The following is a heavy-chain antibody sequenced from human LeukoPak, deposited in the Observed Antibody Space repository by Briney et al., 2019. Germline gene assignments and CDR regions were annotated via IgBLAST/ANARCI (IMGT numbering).Heavy chain of an antibody. Sequence: GGSLRLSCAASGFTFSTYSMNWVRQAPGEGLEWVSSISSSSSYIYYADSVKGRFTISRDDAKNSVYLQMSSLRAEDTAVYYCARSGYYYLDAFDMWGQGTMVTVSS. CDR3: ARSGYYYLDAFDM. CDR1: GFTFSTYS. J-gene: IGHJ3*02. CDR2: ISSSSSYI. D-gene: IGHD2/OR15-2a*01. V-gene: IGHV3-21*01.